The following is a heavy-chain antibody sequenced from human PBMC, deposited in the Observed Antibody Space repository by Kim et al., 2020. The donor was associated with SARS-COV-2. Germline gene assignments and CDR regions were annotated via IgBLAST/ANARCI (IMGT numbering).Heavy chain of an antibody. V-gene: IGHV1-3*01. J-gene: IGHJ5*02. D-gene: IGHD5-12*01. CDR1: GYTLWTHV. Sequence: ASVKVSCRAIGYTLWTHVIHWVRQAPGQGPEWMGWIHPDTGNTKYSEKFQDRFTASRDTSATTVYMELRSLNSEDTAVYYCARGGQFYDASGYGWFDPWGQGTLVTVSS. CDR3: ARGGQFYDASGYGWFDP. CDR2: IHPDTGNT.